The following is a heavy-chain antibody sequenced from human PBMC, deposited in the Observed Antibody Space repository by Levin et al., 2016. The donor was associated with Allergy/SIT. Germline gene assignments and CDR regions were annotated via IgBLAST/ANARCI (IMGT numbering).Heavy chain of an antibody. J-gene: IGHJ6*02. Sequence: GESLKISCAASGFTFSNNGMHWVRRAPGKGLEWLSLIWGDGSKEYYGDSVQGRFTISRDNSKNTLYLQMNSPRAEDTAVYYCARCSSPSCRLMDVWGQGTTVTVSS. CDR1: GFTFSNNG. V-gene: IGHV3-33*01. D-gene: IGHD2-2*01. CDR2: IWGDGSKE. CDR3: ARCSSPSCRLMDV.